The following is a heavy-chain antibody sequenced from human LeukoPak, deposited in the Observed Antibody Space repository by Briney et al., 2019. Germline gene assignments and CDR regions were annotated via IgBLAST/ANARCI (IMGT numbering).Heavy chain of an antibody. J-gene: IGHJ6*03. CDR1: GLTHHDYA. CDR2: IVGDSSKT. V-gene: IGHV3-23*01. CDR3: AKQPYNYYYLDV. D-gene: IGHD2-2*02. Sequence: LPGGSLRLSCAISGLTHHDYAMTWVRQAPGKGLEWVSTIVGDSSKTYYADSVKGRFTISRDNSNYMFFLHMNSLRAEDTAIYYCAKQPYNYYYLDVWGKGTTVTVSS.